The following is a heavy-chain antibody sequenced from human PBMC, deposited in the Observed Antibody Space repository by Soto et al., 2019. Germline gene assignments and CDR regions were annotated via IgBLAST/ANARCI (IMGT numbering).Heavy chain of an antibody. CDR2: ISSSSSTI. CDR1: GFTFSSYS. CDR3: ARDMYYDFWSGSPSDAFDI. D-gene: IGHD3-3*01. Sequence: EVQLVESGGGLVQPGGSLRLSCAASGFTFSSYSMNWVRQAPGKGLEWVSYISSSSSTIYYADSVKGRFTISRDNAKTSLYLQMNSLRAEDTAVYYCARDMYYDFWSGSPSDAFDIWGQGTMVTVSS. J-gene: IGHJ3*02. V-gene: IGHV3-48*01.